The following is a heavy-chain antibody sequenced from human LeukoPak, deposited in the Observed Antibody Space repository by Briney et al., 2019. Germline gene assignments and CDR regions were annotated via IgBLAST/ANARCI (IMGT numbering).Heavy chain of an antibody. J-gene: IGHJ4*02. CDR3: ASGGGEQWLVPLD. V-gene: IGHV1-69*13. D-gene: IGHD6-19*01. CDR2: IIPIFGTA. CDR1: GYTFSNFG. Sequence: ASVKVSCKASGYTFSNFGISWVRQAPGQGLEWMGGIIPIFGTANYAQKFQGRVTITADESTSTAYMELSSLRSEDTAVYYRASGGGEQWLVPLDWGQGTLVTVSS.